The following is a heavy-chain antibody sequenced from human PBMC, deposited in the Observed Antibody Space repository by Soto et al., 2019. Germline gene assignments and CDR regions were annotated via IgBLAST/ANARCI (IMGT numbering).Heavy chain of an antibody. Sequence: SETLSLTCTVSGGSISSYYWSWTRQPPGKGLEWIGYIYYSGSTNYNPSLKSRVTISVDTSKNQFSLKLSSVTAADTAVYYCARVAVVRGYSYGSFDYWGQGTLVTVSS. CDR2: IYYSGST. J-gene: IGHJ4*02. CDR3: ARVAVVRGYSYGSFDY. CDR1: GGSISSYY. D-gene: IGHD5-18*01. V-gene: IGHV4-59*01.